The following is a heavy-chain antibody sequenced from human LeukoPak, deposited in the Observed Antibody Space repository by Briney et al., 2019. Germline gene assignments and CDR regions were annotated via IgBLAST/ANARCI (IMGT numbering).Heavy chain of an antibody. CDR3: AGYPYDFSGYSDAFHI. CDR2: IYRTGST. D-gene: IGHD3-22*01. V-gene: IGHV4-4*07. Sequence: SETLSLTCTVSGGSISSYYWSWIRQPAGKGLEWIGRIYRTGSTNYNTSLKSRVSMSVDTSKTQFSLKLSSVTAADTAVYYCAGYPYDFSGYSDAFHIWGQGTMVTVSS. CDR1: GGSISSYY. J-gene: IGHJ3*02.